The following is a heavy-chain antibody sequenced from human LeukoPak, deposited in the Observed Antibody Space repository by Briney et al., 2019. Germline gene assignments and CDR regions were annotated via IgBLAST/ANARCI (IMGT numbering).Heavy chain of an antibody. CDR3: ARGATYYDFWSGYYFDY. D-gene: IGHD3-3*01. Sequence: PGGSLRLSCAASGFTFSSYAMSWVRQAPGKGLEWVSYISSSGSTIYYADSVKGRFTISRDNAKNSLYLQMNSLRAEDTAVYYCARGATYYDFWSGYYFDYWGQGTLVTVSS. CDR1: GFTFSSYA. CDR2: ISSSGSTI. V-gene: IGHV3-48*04. J-gene: IGHJ4*02.